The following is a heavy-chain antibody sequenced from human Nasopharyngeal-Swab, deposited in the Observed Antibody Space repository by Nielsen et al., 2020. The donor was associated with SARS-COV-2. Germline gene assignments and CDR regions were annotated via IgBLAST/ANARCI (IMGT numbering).Heavy chain of an antibody. D-gene: IGHD4-17*01. V-gene: IGHV3-23*01. Sequence: GESLKISCAASGFTFSSYAMSWVRQAPGKGLEWVSAISGSGGSTYYADFVKGRFTISRDNSKNTLYLQMNSLRDEDTAVYYCARHYGDYSYYYYGMDVWGQGTTVTVSS. CDR1: GFTFSSYA. CDR2: ISGSGGST. CDR3: ARHYGDYSYYYYGMDV. J-gene: IGHJ6*02.